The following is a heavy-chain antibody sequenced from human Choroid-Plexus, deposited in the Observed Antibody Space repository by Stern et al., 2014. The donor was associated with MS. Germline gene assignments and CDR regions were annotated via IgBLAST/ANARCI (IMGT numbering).Heavy chain of an antibody. D-gene: IGHD2/OR15-2a*01. CDR3: AKDRQYLTYFFDH. CDR2: VSYDGSNK. V-gene: IGHV3-30*18. Sequence: VQLVESGGGVVQPGRPLRLSCVASGFTLGSCAMHWVRQAPGTGLEWVAGVSYDGSNKYYADSVKGRFTISRDNSQNTLYMQMSSLIPEDTAVYYCAKDRQYLTYFFDHWGQGSLVTVSS. J-gene: IGHJ5*02. CDR1: GFTLGSCA.